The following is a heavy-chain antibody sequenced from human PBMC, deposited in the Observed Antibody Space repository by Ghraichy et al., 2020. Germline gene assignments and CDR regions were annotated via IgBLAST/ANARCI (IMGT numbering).Heavy chain of an antibody. CDR3: ARDAQQLPQNYYYYGMDV. V-gene: IGHV1-69*13. Sequence: SVKVSCKASGGTFSSYAISWVRQAPGQGLEWMGGIIPIFGTANYAQKFQGRVTITADESTSTAYMELSSLRSEDTAVYYCARDAQQLPQNYYYYGMDVWGQGTTVTVSS. D-gene: IGHD6-13*01. J-gene: IGHJ6*02. CDR1: GGTFSSYA. CDR2: IIPIFGTA.